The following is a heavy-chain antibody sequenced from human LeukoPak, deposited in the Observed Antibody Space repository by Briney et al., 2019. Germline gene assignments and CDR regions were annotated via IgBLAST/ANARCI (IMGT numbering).Heavy chain of an antibody. V-gene: IGHV3-66*02. Sequence: QPGGSLRLSCAASGFTVSSNYMSWVRQAPGKGLEWVSGIYTGGGTYNADSVKGRFTISRDNSKNTLHLQMNSLRAEDTAVYCCARDVSTMAYFDCWGQGALVTVSS. CDR2: IYTGGGT. J-gene: IGHJ4*02. D-gene: IGHD3-10*01. CDR3: ARDVSTMAYFDC. CDR1: GFTVSSNY.